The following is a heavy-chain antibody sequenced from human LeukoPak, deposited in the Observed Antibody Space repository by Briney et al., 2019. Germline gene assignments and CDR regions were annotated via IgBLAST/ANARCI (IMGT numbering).Heavy chain of an antibody. CDR2: ISSSSSYI. D-gene: IGHD2-8*02. CDR3: AREAPWSNWYFDL. J-gene: IGHJ2*01. Sequence: GRSLRLSCAASGFTFSSYGMHWVRQAPGKGLEWVSSISSSSSYIYYADSVKGRFTISRDNAKNSLYLQMNSLRAEDTAVYYCAREAPWSNWYFDLWGRGTLVTVSS. V-gene: IGHV3-21*01. CDR1: GFTFSSYG.